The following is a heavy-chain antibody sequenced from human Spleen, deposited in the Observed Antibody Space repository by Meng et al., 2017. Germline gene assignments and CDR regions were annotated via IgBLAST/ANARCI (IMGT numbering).Heavy chain of an antibody. D-gene: IGHD6-19*01. Sequence: QVQLQESGPGLVRPSGTLSLTCDVSGDSINSNNWWSCARQSPGRGLEWIGSIGHSGITYYTPSLKSRVTVSIDTSKSQFSLKLTSVTAADTAVYYCVRSSGWVRTGFDPWGQGTLVTVSS. CDR2: IGHSGIT. CDR3: VRSSGWVRTGFDP. J-gene: IGHJ5*02. CDR1: GDSINSNNW. V-gene: IGHV4-4*02.